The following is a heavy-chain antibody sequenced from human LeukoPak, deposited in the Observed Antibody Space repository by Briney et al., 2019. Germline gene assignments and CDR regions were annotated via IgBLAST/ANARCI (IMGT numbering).Heavy chain of an antibody. J-gene: IGHJ4*02. CDR2: IDASGGST. D-gene: IGHD2-15*01. V-gene: IGHV3-23*01. Sequence: GGSLRLSCAPSGFTFSSYAMSWVRPAPGKGLEWVSYIDASGGSTYYADSVKGRFTISRDNSKNTLYLQMNSLRAEDTAVYYCAKNSGGTCYSHLDYWGQGTLVTVSS. CDR3: AKNSGGTCYSHLDY. CDR1: GFTFSSYA.